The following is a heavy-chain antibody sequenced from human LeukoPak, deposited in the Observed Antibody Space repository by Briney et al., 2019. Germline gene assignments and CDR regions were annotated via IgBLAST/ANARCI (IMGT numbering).Heavy chain of an antibody. J-gene: IGHJ4*02. D-gene: IGHD6-19*01. CDR1: GFTFSTNA. CDR2: ISGSGGST. CDR3: AKVASADAQARLNY. Sequence: GGSLRLSCLTSGFTFSTNAMSWVRQAPGKGLEWVSAISGSGGSTYYADSVKDRFTISRDYSNNTLYLQMNSLRADDTAVYYCAKVASADAQARLNYWGQGTLVTVSS. V-gene: IGHV3-23*01.